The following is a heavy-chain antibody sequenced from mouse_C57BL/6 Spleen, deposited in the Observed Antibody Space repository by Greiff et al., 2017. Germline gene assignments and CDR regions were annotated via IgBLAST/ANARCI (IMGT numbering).Heavy chain of an antibody. CDR2: INPNYGTT. CDR3: AISIKFITTVVAPMDY. CDR1: GYSFTDYN. J-gene: IGHJ4*01. D-gene: IGHD1-1*01. V-gene: IGHV1-39*01. Sequence: EVQLQQSGPELVKPGASVKISCKASGYSFTDYNMNWVKQSNGKSLEWIGVINPNYGTTRYNQKLKGKATLTVDQSSSTAYMQLNRLSSEDSAVYYCAISIKFITTVVAPMDYWGQGTSVTVSS.